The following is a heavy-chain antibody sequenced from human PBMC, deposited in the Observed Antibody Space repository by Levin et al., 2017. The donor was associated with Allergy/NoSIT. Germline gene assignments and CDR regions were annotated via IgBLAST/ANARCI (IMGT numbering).Heavy chain of an antibody. J-gene: IGHJ3*02. CDR2: VSHGGFT. V-gene: IGHV4-34*01. D-gene: IGHD4-17*01. Sequence: SETLSLTCAVSGGSFGGYFWSWLRQPPGKGPEWIGEVSHGGFTTYNPSLKSRVAISVDASRNEFSLELDHVTAADTAVYYCAVFSLRYGTFEMWGQGTMVTVSS. CDR1: GGSFGGYF. CDR3: AVFSLRYGTFEM.